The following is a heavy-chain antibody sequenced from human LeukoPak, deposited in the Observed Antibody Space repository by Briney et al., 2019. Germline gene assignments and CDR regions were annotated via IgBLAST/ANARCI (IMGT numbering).Heavy chain of an antibody. J-gene: IGHJ4*02. CDR1: GFILSSYW. V-gene: IGHV3-7*01. Sequence: GGSLRLSCAASGFILSSYWMSWVRQAPGKGLEWVANIKQDGSEKYYVDSVKGRFTISRDNAKNSLYLQMNSLRAEDTAVYYCARARALYQWLGQDHFDYWGQGTLVTVSS. D-gene: IGHD6-19*01. CDR3: ARARALYQWLGQDHFDY. CDR2: IKQDGSEK.